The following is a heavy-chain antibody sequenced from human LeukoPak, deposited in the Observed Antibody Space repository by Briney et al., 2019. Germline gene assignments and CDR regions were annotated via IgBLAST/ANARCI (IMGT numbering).Heavy chain of an antibody. CDR2: ISSRGSTI. Sequence: QAGGSLRLSCAASGFTFSSYAMSWVRQAPGKGLEWVSSISSRGSTIYFADSVKGRFTISRDNANNSPYLQMNSLRAEDTAVYFCARVGAYSSSWYGYWGRGTLVTVSS. CDR3: ARVGAYSSSWYGY. J-gene: IGHJ4*02. D-gene: IGHD6-13*01. CDR1: GFTFSSYA. V-gene: IGHV3-48*03.